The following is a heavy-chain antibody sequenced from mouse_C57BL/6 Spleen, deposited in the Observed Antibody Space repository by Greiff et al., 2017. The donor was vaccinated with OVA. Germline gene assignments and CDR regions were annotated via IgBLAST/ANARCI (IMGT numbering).Heavy chain of an antibody. CDR3: ARSGTPVVVDYYAMDY. D-gene: IGHD1-1*01. CDR1: GYAFTNYL. Sequence: VQLQQSGAELVRPGTSVKVSCKASGYAFTNYLIEWVKQRPGQGLEWIGVINPGSGGTNYNEKFKGKATLTADKSSSTAYMQLSSLTSEDSAVYFCARSGTPVVVDYYAMDYWGQGTSVTVSS. CDR2: INPGSGGT. V-gene: IGHV1-54*01. J-gene: IGHJ4*01.